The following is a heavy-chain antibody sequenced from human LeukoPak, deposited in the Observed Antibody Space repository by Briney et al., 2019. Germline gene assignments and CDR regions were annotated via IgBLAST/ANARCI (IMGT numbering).Heavy chain of an antibody. Sequence: PGGSLRLSCAASGFTFNDYAMHWVRQAPGKGLEWVSLISGDGNSTNYAGSVKGRFTISRDNNKNSLYLQMNSLRTEDTAFYYCATNFGAYYYGTSGYYDFWGQGTLVTVSS. V-gene: IGHV3-43*02. CDR2: ISGDGNST. D-gene: IGHD3-22*01. CDR1: GFTFNDYA. CDR3: ATNFGAYYYGTSGYYDF. J-gene: IGHJ4*02.